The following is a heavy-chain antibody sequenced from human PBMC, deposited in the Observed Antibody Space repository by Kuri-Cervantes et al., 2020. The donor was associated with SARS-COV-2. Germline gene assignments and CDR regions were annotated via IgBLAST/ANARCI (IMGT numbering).Heavy chain of an antibody. CDR1: GYSISSGYY. CDR2: IYHSGST. CDR3: ARHTITGPFDY. V-gene: IGHV4-38-2*01. J-gene: IGHJ4*02. Sequence: SETLSLTCAVSGYSISSGYYWGWIRQPPGKGLEWIGSIYHSGSTYYNPSLKSRVTISVDTSKNQFSLKLSSVTAADTAMYYCARHTITGPFDYWGQGTLVTVSS. D-gene: IGHD1-20*01.